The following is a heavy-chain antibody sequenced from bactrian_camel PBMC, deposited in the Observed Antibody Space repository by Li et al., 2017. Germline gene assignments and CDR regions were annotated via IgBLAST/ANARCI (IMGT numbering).Heavy chain of an antibody. Sequence: QVQLVESGGGSVQAGGSLTLSCVASEYTRDYCMGWFRQAPGKEREGVAAIDKYGTTSYASSVEGRFTLSKDNTKNTLYLQMNSLKPEDTAMYYCAAAMGGWVVAGPMDPDEMHYWGQGTQVTVS. CDR2: IDKYGTT. J-gene: IGHJ4*01. CDR1: EYTRDYC. D-gene: IGHD1*01. V-gene: IGHV3S55*01. CDR3: AAAMGGWVVAGPMDPDEMHY.